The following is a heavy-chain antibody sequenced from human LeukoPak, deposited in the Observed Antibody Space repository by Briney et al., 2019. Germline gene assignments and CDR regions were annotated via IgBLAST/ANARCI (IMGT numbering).Heavy chain of an antibody. D-gene: IGHD5-24*01. CDR2: IYYSGST. Sequence: PSETLSLTCTVSGGSISSSSYYWGWIRQPPGKGLEWIGSIYYSGSTYYNPSLKSRVTISVDTSKNQFSLKLSSVTAADTAVYYCARLVEMATIGYWGQGTLVTVS. V-gene: IGHV4-39*01. CDR1: GGSISSSSYY. CDR3: ARLVEMATIGY. J-gene: IGHJ4*02.